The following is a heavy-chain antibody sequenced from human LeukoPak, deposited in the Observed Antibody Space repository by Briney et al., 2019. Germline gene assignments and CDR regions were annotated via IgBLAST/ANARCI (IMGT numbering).Heavy chain of an antibody. V-gene: IGHV1-69*05. CDR3: ARGGPTTSFFSYYYYMDV. D-gene: IGHD4-17*01. J-gene: IGHJ6*03. CDR1: GGTFSSYA. Sequence: SVKVFCKASGGTFSSYAISWVRQAPGQGLEWMGGIIPIFGTANYAQKFQGRVTITTDESTSTAYMELSSLRSEDTAVYYCARGGPTTSFFSYYYYMDVWGKGTMVTVSS. CDR2: IIPIFGTA.